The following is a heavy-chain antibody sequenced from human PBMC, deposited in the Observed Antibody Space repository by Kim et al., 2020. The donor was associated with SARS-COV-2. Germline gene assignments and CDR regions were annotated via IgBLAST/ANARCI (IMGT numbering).Heavy chain of an antibody. J-gene: IGHJ3*02. D-gene: IGHD6-19*01. CDR3: ARDPGYTSFDAFDI. V-gene: IGHV1-18*01. Sequence: QKVQGRVTMTTDTSTSTGYMELRSLRSDDTAVYYCARDPGYTSFDAFDIWGQGTMVTVSS.